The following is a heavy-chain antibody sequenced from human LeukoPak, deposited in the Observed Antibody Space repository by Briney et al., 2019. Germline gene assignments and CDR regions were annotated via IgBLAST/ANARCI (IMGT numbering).Heavy chain of an antibody. CDR1: GGSISSYNSY. V-gene: IGHV4-39*07. Sequence: SETLSLTCTVSGGSISSYNSYWGWIRQPPGKGLEWIGSMYYSGSTNYNPSLKSRVTISVDTSKNQFSLKLSSVTAADTAVYYCARGVRYGGNSRWFDPWGQGTLVTVSS. CDR3: ARGVRYGGNSRWFDP. D-gene: IGHD4-23*01. J-gene: IGHJ5*02. CDR2: MYYSGST.